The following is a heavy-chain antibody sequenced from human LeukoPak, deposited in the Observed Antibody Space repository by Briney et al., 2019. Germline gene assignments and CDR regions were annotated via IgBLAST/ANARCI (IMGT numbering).Heavy chain of an antibody. Sequence: PSETLSLTCTVSGGSISSSIYHWGWIRQTPGKELEWIGCIYYSGSTYYNPSLKSRVTMSLDTSKNQFSLKLTSVTAADTPVYYCARQLGVKDSSLVNFWGQGTLVTVSS. D-gene: IGHD6-13*01. CDR1: GGSISSSIYH. V-gene: IGHV4-39*01. CDR3: ARQLGVKDSSLVNF. CDR2: IYYSGST. J-gene: IGHJ4*02.